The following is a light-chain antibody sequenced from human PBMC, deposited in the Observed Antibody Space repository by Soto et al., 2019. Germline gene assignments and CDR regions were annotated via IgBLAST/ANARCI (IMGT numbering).Light chain of an antibody. CDR3: QQYENWPYT. J-gene: IGKJ5*01. V-gene: IGKV3-15*01. Sequence: EIVMTQSPATVSLSPWELATLSCRASPGVSNTLAWYQQRPGQAPRLLIYGASIRAPGIPARFSGGGSGTEFTLTITSLQSEDFAVYYCQQYENWPYTFGQGTRLEIK. CDR1: PGVSNT. CDR2: GAS.